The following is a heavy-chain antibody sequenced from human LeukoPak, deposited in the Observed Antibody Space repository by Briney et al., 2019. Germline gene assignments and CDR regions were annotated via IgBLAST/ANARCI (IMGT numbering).Heavy chain of an antibody. CDR2: VNTVSSDI. V-gene: IGHV3-21*01. CDR3: ARLRRNSARTDFFYYYDH. Sequence: PGGSLRLSCAASGFTFSDDRMNWGRQAPGEGLEWMASVNTVSSDIYYVHSMRGGVTISRDNAKKSSLIQMNRLRDEDTCRCDCARLRRNSARTDFFYYYDHWGQGTLVTVSS. J-gene: IGHJ4*02. D-gene: IGHD1/OR15-1a*01. CDR1: GFTFSDDR.